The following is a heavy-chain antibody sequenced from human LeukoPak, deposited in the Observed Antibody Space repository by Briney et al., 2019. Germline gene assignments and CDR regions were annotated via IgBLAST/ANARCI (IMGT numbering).Heavy chain of an antibody. Sequence: PSETLSLTCTVSGDSISSSSYYWSWIRQPPGKGLEWIGEINHSGATNYNPSLKSRVTIAVDTSKNQFSLRLSSVTAADTAMYYCARGIYGVYYFDYWGQGALVTVSS. CDR3: ARGIYGVYYFDY. CDR1: GDSISSSSYY. D-gene: IGHD4-17*01. J-gene: IGHJ4*02. CDR2: INHSGAT. V-gene: IGHV4-39*07.